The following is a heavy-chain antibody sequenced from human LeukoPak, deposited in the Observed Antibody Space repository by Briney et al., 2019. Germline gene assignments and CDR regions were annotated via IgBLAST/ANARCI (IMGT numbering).Heavy chain of an antibody. J-gene: IGHJ5*02. CDR1: GGSISSYY. V-gene: IGHV4-4*07. CDR2: IYTSGST. D-gene: IGHD2-15*01. CDR3: ARESEDCSGGSCYPTGFDP. Sequence: SETLSLTCTVSGGSISSYYWSWIRQPAGKGLEWIVRIYTSGSTNYNPSLKGRVTMSVDTSENQFSLKLSSVTAADTAVYYCARESEDCSGGSCYPTGFDPWGQGTLVTVSS.